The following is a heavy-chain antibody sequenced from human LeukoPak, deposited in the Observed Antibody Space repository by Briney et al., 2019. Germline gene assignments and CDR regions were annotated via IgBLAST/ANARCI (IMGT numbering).Heavy chain of an antibody. CDR3: AREVPSYDFWSGYYADYYYYGMDV. V-gene: IGHV1-46*01. Sequence: ASVKVSCKASGYTFTSYYMHWVRQAPGQGLEWMGIINPSGGSTSYAQKFQGRVTVTRDTSTSTVYMELSSLRSEDTAVYYCAREVPSYDFWSGYYADYYYYGMDVWGQGTTVTVSS. D-gene: IGHD3-3*01. CDR1: GYTFTSYY. CDR2: INPSGGST. J-gene: IGHJ6*02.